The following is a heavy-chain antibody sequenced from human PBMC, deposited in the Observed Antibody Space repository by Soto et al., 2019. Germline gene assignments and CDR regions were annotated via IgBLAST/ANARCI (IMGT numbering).Heavy chain of an antibody. V-gene: IGHV4-30-2*01. D-gene: IGHD3-9*01. CDR2: IYHSGST. J-gene: IGHJ5*02. CDR3: ASSLRYFDWLLSFYWFDP. Sequence: PSETLSLTCAVSGGSISSGGYSWSWIRQPPGKGLEWIGYIYHSGSTYYNPSLKSRVTISVDRSKNQFSLKLSSVTAADTAVYYCASSLRYFDWLLSFYWFDPWGQGTLVTVSS. CDR1: GGSISSGGYS.